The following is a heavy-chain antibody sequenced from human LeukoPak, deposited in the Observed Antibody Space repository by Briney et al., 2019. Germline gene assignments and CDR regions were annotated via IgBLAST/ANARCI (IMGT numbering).Heavy chain of an antibody. V-gene: IGHV1-69*05. CDR3: ASDVWSSSSLYKNQYFQH. J-gene: IGHJ1*01. CDR2: IIPIFGTA. D-gene: IGHD6-6*01. Sequence: VASVKVSCKASGGTFSSYAISWVRQAPGQGLKWMGGIIPIFGTANYAQKFQGRVTITTDESTSTAYMELSSLRSEDTAVYYCASDVWSSSSLYKNQYFQHWGQGTLVTVSS. CDR1: GGTFSSYA.